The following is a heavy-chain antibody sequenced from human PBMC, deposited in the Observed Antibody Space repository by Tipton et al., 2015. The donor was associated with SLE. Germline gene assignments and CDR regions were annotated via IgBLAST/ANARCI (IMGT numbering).Heavy chain of an antibody. V-gene: IGHV4-39*07. CDR3: ARDRVVVVAARSLYYYGMDV. CDR1: GGSISSSSYY. CDR2: IYYSGST. Sequence: LRLSCAVSGGSISSSSYYWGWIRQPPGKGLEWIGSIYYSGSTYYNPSLKSRVTISVDTSKNQFSVKLSSVTAADTAVYYCARDRVVVVAARSLYYYGMDVWGQGTTVTVSS. J-gene: IGHJ6*02. D-gene: IGHD2-15*01.